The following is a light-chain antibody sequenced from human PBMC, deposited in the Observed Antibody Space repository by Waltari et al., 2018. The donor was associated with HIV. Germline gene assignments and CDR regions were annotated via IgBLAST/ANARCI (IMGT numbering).Light chain of an antibody. CDR3: QQTSSFPLT. Sequence: DIQMSKTPRSMSASVGDSVTMTCRASEGIGNWLGWYQQKSGKAPKLLILGASTLQSGVPSRFNGTGSGTTFSLTITVLHPEDFATYFCQQTSSFPLTFGPGTTLDI. CDR1: EGIGNW. J-gene: IGKJ2*01. V-gene: IGKV1-12*01. CDR2: GAS.